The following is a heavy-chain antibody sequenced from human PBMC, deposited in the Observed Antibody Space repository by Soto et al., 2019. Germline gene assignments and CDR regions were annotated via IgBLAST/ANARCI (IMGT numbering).Heavy chain of an antibody. D-gene: IGHD3-3*01. V-gene: IGHV4-34*01. CDR1: ELSVNCYY. J-gene: IGHJ5*02. CDR3: ATRITVFGLLIPPFDP. CDR2: INHTGGT. Sequence: SDTLCLTCAFYELSVNCYYWNWIRQPPGKGLEWIGEINHTGGTHYNPSLKSRVTMSVDTSKNQFSLRLSSVTAADTAIYYCATRITVFGLLIPPFDPWGQGTQVTVSS.